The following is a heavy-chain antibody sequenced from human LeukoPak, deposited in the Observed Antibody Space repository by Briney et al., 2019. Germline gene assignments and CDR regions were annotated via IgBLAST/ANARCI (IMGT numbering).Heavy chain of an antibody. V-gene: IGHV3-53*01. CDR3: ARGGYNSHDPLYYFDY. CDR2: IYRGGNT. J-gene: IGHJ4*02. CDR1: GFTVSSNY. Sequence: GGSLRLSCAASGFTVSSNYMSWVRQAPGKGLKWVSVIYRGGNTYYADSVKGRFTISRDNSKNTLYLQMNSLRAEDTAVYYCARGGYNSHDPLYYFDYWGQGTLVTVSS. D-gene: IGHD5-12*01.